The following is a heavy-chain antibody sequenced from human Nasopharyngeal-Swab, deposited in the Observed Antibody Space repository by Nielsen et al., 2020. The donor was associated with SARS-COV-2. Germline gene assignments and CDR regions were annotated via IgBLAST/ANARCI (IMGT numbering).Heavy chain of an antibody. D-gene: IGHD2-2*01. CDR3: AKALGYCSSTSCYDYYYYYGMDV. CDR1: GFTFSSYA. Sequence: ETLSLTCAASGFTFSSYAMSWVRQAPGKGLEWVSAISGSGGSTYYADSVKGRFTISRDNSKNTLYLQMNSLRAEDTAVYYCAKALGYCSSTSCYDYYYYYGMDVWGQGTTVTVSS. V-gene: IGHV3-23*01. J-gene: IGHJ6*02. CDR2: ISGSGGST.